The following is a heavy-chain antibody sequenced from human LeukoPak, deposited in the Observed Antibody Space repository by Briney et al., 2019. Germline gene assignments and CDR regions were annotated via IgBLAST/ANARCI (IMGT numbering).Heavy chain of an antibody. V-gene: IGHV7-4-1*02. D-gene: IGHD3-22*01. J-gene: IGHJ3*02. Sequence: GASVKVSCKASGYTFTSYAMNWVRQAPGQGLEWMGWINTNTGNPTYAQGFTGRFVFSLDTSVSTAYLQISSLKAEDTAVYYCARDTYYYDSSGYYIPDDAFDIWGQGTMVTVSS. CDR1: GYTFTSYA. CDR3: ARDTYYYDSSGYYIPDDAFDI. CDR2: INTNTGNP.